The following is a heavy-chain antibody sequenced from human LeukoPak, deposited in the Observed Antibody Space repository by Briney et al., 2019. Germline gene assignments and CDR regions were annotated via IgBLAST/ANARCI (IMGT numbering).Heavy chain of an antibody. V-gene: IGHV4-39*07. CDR3: ASSSGYFDWPPDFDP. J-gene: IGHJ5*02. Sequence: SETLSLTCTVSGGSISSSSYYWGWIRQPPGKGLEWIGSIYYSGSTYYNPSLKSRVTISVDTSKNQFSLKLSSVTAADTAVYYCASSSGYFDWPPDFDPWGQGTLVTVSS. CDR2: IYYSGST. D-gene: IGHD3-9*01. CDR1: GGSISSSSYY.